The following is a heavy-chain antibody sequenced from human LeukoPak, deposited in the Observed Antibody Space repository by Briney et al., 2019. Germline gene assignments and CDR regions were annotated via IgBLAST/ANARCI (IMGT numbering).Heavy chain of an antibody. J-gene: IGHJ4*02. CDR3: ARGPYSNYGQFDY. CDR2: IYYSGST. Sequence: TSETLSLTCTVSGGSISSGDCYWSRIRQPPGKGLEWIGYIYYSGSTYYNPSLKSRVTISVDTSKNQFSLKLSSVTAADTAVYYCARGPYSNYGQFDYWGQGTLVTVSS. V-gene: IGHV4-30-4*08. D-gene: IGHD4-11*01. CDR1: GGSISSGDCY.